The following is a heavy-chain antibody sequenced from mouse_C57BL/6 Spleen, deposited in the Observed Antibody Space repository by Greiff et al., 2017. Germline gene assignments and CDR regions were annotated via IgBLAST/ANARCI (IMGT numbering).Heavy chain of an antibody. J-gene: IGHJ1*03. CDR1: GYTFTSYW. CDR2: IDPSDSYT. CDR3: ARWWTGYFDV. Sequence: QVQLQQPGAELVMPGASVKLSCKASGYTFTSYWMHWVKQRPGQGLEWIGEIDPSDSYTNYNQKFKGKSTLTVDKSSSTAYMQLSSLTSEDSAVYYCARWWTGYFDVWGTGTTVTVSS. D-gene: IGHD1-1*02. V-gene: IGHV1-69*01.